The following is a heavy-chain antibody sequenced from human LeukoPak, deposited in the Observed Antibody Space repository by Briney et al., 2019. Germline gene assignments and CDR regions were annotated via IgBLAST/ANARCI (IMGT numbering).Heavy chain of an antibody. CDR1: GFTFSSYA. CDR3: ARDGYCSGGSCYTDY. J-gene: IGHJ4*02. V-gene: IGHV3-30*14. CDR2: ISYDGSNK. Sequence: PGGSLRLSCAASGFTFSSYAMHWVRQAPGKGLEWVAVISYDGSNKYYADSVKGRFTISRDNSENTLYLQMNSLRAEDTAVYYCARDGYCSGGSCYTDYWGQGTLVTVSS. D-gene: IGHD2-15*01.